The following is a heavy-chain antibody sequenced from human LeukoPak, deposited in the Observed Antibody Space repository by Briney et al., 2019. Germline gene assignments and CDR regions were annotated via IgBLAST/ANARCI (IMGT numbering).Heavy chain of an antibody. CDR3: ARESVARYFDWLFFYYYYYMDV. Sequence: PSETLSLTCTVSGGSISSSSYYWGWIRQPPGKGLEWIGSIYYSGSTYYNPSLKSRVTISVDTSKNQFSLKLSSVTAADTAVYYCARESVARYFDWLFFYYYYYMDVWGKGTTVTISS. CDR1: GGSISSSSYY. CDR2: IYYSGST. V-gene: IGHV4-39*07. D-gene: IGHD3-9*01. J-gene: IGHJ6*03.